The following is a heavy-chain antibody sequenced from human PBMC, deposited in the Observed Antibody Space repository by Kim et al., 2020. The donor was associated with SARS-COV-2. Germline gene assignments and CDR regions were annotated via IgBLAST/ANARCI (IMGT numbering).Heavy chain of an antibody. CDR3: ASERATDGLGGFEY. V-gene: IGHV1-46*01. D-gene: IGHD1-26*01. CDR2: INPSGGST. Sequence: ASVKVSCKASGYTFTSYYMHWVRQAPGQGLEWMGIINPSGGSTSYAQKFQGRVTMTRDTSTSTVYMERSSLRSEGRAVYYCASERATDGLGGFEYWGQGTLVTVSS. J-gene: IGHJ4*02. CDR1: GYTFTSYY.